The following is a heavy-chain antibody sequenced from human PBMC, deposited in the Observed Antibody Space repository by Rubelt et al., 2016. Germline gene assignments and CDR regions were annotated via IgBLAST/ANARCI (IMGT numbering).Heavy chain of an antibody. CDR2: IYYSGSA. D-gene: IGHD6-13*01. Sequence: QVQLQQWGAGLLKPSETLSLTCAVYGGSISTYYWSWIRQPPGKGLEWIGYIYYSGSANYNPSLKSRVTISVDTAKNQFSLKLTSATATDTAVYYCAGQESAGSSWPFDDWGQGTQVTVSS. CDR1: GGSISTYY. CDR3: AGQESAGSSWPFDD. V-gene: IGHV4-59*08. J-gene: IGHJ4*02.